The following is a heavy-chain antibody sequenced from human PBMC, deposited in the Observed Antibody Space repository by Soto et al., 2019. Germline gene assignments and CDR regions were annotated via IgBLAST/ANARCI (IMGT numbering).Heavy chain of an antibody. D-gene: IGHD1-1*01. V-gene: IGHV3-13*05. CDR2: ISAAGDP. Sequence: EVQLVESGGGLVQPGGSLRLSCEASGFTFRNYDMRWVRQGTGKGLEWVSGISAAGDPDYADSVEARFTISRENAQNSFFLRMNNPRVCDPAIYSCARTGRDLYGLDVWGQGTTVSVSS. CDR3: ARTGRDLYGLDV. CDR1: GFTFRNYD. J-gene: IGHJ6*02.